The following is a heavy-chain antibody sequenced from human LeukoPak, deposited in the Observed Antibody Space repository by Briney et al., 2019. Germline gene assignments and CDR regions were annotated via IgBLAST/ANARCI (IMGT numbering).Heavy chain of an antibody. CDR3: AVTRTGTVTTFDY. CDR1: GGTFSSYA. J-gene: IGHJ4*02. V-gene: IGHV1-69*05. CDR2: IIPIFGTA. Sequence: ASVKVSCKASGGTFSSYAISWVRQAPGQGLEWMGRIIPIFGTANYARKFQGRVTITTDESTSTAYMELSSLRSEDTAVYYCAVTRTGTVTTFDYWGQGTLVTVSS. D-gene: IGHD4-17*01.